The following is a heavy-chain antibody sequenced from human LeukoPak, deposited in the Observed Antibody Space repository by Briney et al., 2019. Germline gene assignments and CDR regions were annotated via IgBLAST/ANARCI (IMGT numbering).Heavy chain of an antibody. CDR3: TADMPASSRAADY. CDR2: IKSKTDGGTT. CDR1: GFTFSYAW. V-gene: IGHV3-15*01. Sequence: GGSLRLSCAASGFTFSYAWMSWVRQAPGMGLEWVGRIKSKTDGGTTDYAAPVKGRFTISRDDSKTTLYLQINSLKTEDTAVYFCTADMPASSRAADYWGQGTLVTVSS. J-gene: IGHJ4*02. D-gene: IGHD2-15*01.